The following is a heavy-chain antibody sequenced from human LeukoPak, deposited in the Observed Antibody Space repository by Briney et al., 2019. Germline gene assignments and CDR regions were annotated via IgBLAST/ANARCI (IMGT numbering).Heavy chain of an antibody. J-gene: IGHJ6*03. Sequence: GGSLRLSCAASAFTFHDYAMHWVRQAPGKGLEWVSGISWNSGSIGYADSVKGRFTISRDNAKNTLYLQMNSLRAEDTALYYCAKVINYDYDYYMDVWGKGTTVTVSS. V-gene: IGHV3-9*01. CDR2: ISWNSGSI. CDR3: AKVINYDYDYYMDV. CDR1: AFTFHDYA.